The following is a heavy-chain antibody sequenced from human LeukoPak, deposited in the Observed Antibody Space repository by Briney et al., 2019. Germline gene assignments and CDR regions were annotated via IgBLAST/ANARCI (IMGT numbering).Heavy chain of an antibody. V-gene: IGHV1-24*01. Sequence: ASVKVSCKVSGYTLTELSMHWVRQAPGKGLEWMGGFDPEDGETIYAQKFQGRVTMTEDTSTDTAYMELSSLRSEDTAVYYCAILYDFGDYFDYWGQGTLVTVSS. CDR2: FDPEDGET. J-gene: IGHJ4*02. CDR3: AILYDFGDYFDY. D-gene: IGHD3-3*01. CDR1: GYTLTELS.